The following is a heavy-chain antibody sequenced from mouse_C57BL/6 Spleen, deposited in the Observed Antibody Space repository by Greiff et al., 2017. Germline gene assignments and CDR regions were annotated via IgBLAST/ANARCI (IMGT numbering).Heavy chain of an antibody. CDR1: GYSITSGYY. CDR3: ARDANWDNFDY. J-gene: IGHJ2*01. V-gene: IGHV3-6*01. Sequence: DVKLVESGPGLVKPSQSLSLTCSVTGYSITSGYYWNWIRQFPGNKLEWMGYISYDGSNNYNPSLKNRISITRDTSKNQFFLKLNSVTTEDTATYYCARDANWDNFDYWGQGTTLTVSS. D-gene: IGHD4-1*01. CDR2: ISYDGSN.